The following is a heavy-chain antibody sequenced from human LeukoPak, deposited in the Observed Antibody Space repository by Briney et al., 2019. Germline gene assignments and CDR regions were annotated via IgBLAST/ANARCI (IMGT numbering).Heavy chain of an antibody. V-gene: IGHV5-51*01. CDR2: IYPGDFDT. CDR3: ARARQSGSYAGFSH. CDR1: GYRFTNYW. Sequence: PGGSLKISWKGSGYRFTNYWVAWVRQLPGKGLEWMGIIYPGDFDTRYSPSLQGQVTMSADKSISTAYLQLNTLKASDTAVYYCARARQSGSYAGFSHRGQGTLVTVSS. J-gene: IGHJ1*01. D-gene: IGHD3-16*01.